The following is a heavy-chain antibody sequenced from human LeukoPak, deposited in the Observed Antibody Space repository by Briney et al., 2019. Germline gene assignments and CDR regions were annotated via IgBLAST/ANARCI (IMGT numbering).Heavy chain of an antibody. CDR1: GFTFSTYA. J-gene: IGHJ4*02. D-gene: IGHD1-26*01. Sequence: GGSLRLSCAASGFTFSTYAMNWVRQAPGQGLEWVSTIRGSGGTTHYADSVKGRFTISRDNSKNMVYLQMNSLRADDTAVYYCAKGPDSGTYSKIDYCGQGTLVTVSS. V-gene: IGHV3-23*01. CDR3: AKGPDSGTYSKIDY. CDR2: IRGSGGTT.